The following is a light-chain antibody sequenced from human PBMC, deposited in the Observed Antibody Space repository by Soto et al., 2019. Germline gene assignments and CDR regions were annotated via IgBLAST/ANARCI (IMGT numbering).Light chain of an antibody. CDR2: DVS. J-gene: IGLJ2*01. V-gene: IGLV2-14*01. Sequence: QSALTQPASVSGSPGQSIPISCTGTSSDVGGYNYVSWYQQHPGKAPKLMIYDVSNRPSGVSNRFSGSKSGNTASLTISGLQAEDEADYYCSSYRTSSTPVVFGGGTKLTVL. CDR3: SSYRTSSTPVV. CDR1: SSDVGGYNY.